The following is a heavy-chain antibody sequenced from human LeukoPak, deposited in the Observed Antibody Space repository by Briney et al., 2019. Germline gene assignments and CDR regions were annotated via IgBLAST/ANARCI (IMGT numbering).Heavy chain of an antibody. Sequence: ASVEVSCKASGYTFTGYYMHWVRQAPGQGLAWMGWINPNSGGTNYAQKFQGRVTMTRDTSISTAYMELSRLRSDDTAVYYCARGRLAYYYDSSGYLGYWGQGTLVTVSS. J-gene: IGHJ4*02. CDR1: GYTFTGYY. CDR2: INPNSGGT. D-gene: IGHD3-22*01. CDR3: ARGRLAYYYDSSGYLGY. V-gene: IGHV1-2*02.